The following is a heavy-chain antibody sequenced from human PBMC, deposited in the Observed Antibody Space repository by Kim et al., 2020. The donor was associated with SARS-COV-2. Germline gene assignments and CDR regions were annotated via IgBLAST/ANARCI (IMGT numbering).Heavy chain of an antibody. V-gene: IGHV4-34*01. Sequence: SETLSLTCAVYGGSFSGYYWSWIRQPPGKGLEWIGEINHSGSTNYNPSLKSRVTISVDTSKNQFSLKLSSVTAADTAVYYCARKDYGDFDYWGQGTLVTVSS. J-gene: IGHJ4*02. CDR1: GGSFSGYY. CDR2: INHSGST. D-gene: IGHD4-17*01. CDR3: ARKDYGDFDY.